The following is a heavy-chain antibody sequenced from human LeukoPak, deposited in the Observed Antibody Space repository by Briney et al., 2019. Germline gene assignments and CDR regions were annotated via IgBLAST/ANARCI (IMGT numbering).Heavy chain of an antibody. V-gene: IGHV3-21*01. J-gene: IGHJ5*02. D-gene: IGHD2-2*01. CDR1: GFTFSSYS. Sequence: GGSLRLSCAASGFTFSSYSMNWVRQAPGKGLEWVSSISSSSRYIYYADSVKGRFTISRDNAKNSLYLQMNSLRAEDTAVYYCARAGDIVVVPASWFDPWGQGTLVTVSS. CDR2: ISSSSRYI. CDR3: ARAGDIVVVPASWFDP.